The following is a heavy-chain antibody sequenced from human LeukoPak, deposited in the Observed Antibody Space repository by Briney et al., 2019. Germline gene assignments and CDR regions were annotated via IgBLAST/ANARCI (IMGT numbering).Heavy chain of an antibody. Sequence: SETLSLTCTVSGGSINGYSWSWIRQPPGKGLEWIDYISYSGSTNYNPSLKSRVTMSVDTSKNQFSLRLSSVTAADTAVYYCARHGSSYSFDCWGQGTLVTVSS. CDR3: ARHGSSYSFDC. J-gene: IGHJ4*02. V-gene: IGHV4-59*08. CDR2: ISYSGST. CDR1: GGSINGYS. D-gene: IGHD6-13*01.